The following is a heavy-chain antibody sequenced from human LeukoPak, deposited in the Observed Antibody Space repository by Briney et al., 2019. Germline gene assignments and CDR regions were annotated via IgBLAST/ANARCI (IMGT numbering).Heavy chain of an antibody. CDR1: GGSISSYY. CDR2: IYYSGST. J-gene: IGHJ3*02. Sequence: PSETLSLTCTVSGGSISSYYWSWIRQPPGKGLEWIGDIYYSGSTNYNPSLKSRVTISVDTSKNQFSLKLSSVTAADTAVYYCARWDRAFDIWGQGTMVTVSS. D-gene: IGHD1-26*01. CDR3: ARWDRAFDI. V-gene: IGHV4-59*01.